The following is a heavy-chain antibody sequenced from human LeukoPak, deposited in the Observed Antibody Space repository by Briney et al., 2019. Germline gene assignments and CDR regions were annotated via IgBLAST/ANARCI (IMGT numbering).Heavy chain of an antibody. D-gene: IGHD6-13*01. Sequence: GGSLRLSCAASGFTFSSYSMNWVRQAPGKGLEWVSSISSSSSYIYYADSVKGRFTISRDNAKNSLYLQMNSLRAEDTAVYYCARVPDYSSSWYSEPHGMDVWGQGTTVTVSS. J-gene: IGHJ6*02. CDR1: GFTFSSYS. CDR3: ARVPDYSSSWYSEPHGMDV. V-gene: IGHV3-21*01. CDR2: ISSSSSYI.